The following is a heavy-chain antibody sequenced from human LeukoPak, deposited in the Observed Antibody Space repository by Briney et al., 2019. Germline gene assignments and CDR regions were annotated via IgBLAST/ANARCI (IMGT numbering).Heavy chain of an antibody. J-gene: IGHJ4*02. D-gene: IGHD6-19*01. V-gene: IGHV3-7*01. Sequence: GGSLRLSCAATGFTFSRYWMAWVRQAPGKGLEWVANIRGDAGDKGYADSVKGRFTVSRDNGKNSLYLQMNSLTDEDTAVYYCARDVAGALDFWGLGTLLIVSS. CDR1: GFTFSRYW. CDR2: IRGDAGDK. CDR3: ARDVAGALDF.